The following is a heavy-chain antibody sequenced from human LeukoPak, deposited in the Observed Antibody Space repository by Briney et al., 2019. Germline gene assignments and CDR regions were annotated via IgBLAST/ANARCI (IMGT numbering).Heavy chain of an antibody. D-gene: IGHD6-13*01. CDR3: ARENVAAAGTDFDY. J-gene: IGHJ4*02. CDR1: GFTFSSYA. Sequence: TGRSLRLSCAASGFTFSSYAMHWVRQAPGKGLEWVAVISYDGSNKYYADSVKGRFTISRDNPKNTLYLQMNSLRAEDTAVYYCARENVAAAGTDFDYWGQGTLVTVSS. CDR2: ISYDGSNK. V-gene: IGHV3-30-3*01.